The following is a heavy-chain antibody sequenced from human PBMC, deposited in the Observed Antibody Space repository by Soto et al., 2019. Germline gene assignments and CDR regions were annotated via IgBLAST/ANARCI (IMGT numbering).Heavy chain of an antibody. CDR2: IIPILGIA. CDR1: GGTFSSYT. J-gene: IGHJ4*02. Sequence: QVQLVQSGAEVKKPGSSVKVSCKASGGTFSSYTISWVRQAPGQGLEWMGRIIPILGIANYAQKFQGRVTITADKSTSTAYMELSSLRSEDTAVYYCARELDPIGGFDYWGQGTLVTVSS. V-gene: IGHV1-69*08. CDR3: ARELDPIGGFDY.